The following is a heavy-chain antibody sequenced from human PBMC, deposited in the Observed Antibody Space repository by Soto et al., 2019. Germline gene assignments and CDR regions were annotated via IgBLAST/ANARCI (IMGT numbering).Heavy chain of an antibody. J-gene: IGHJ4*02. CDR2: IDHSGST. CDR3: AAAVGTRLDY. CDR1: GGSFSGYY. D-gene: IGHD6-13*01. Sequence: PSETLSLTCAVYGGSFSGYYWTWIRQPPGKGLEWIGEIDHSGSTNYHPSLKSRVAISLDTSKNQFSLRVSSVTAADTAVYYCAAAVGTRLDYWGQGTLVPVSS. V-gene: IGHV4-34*01.